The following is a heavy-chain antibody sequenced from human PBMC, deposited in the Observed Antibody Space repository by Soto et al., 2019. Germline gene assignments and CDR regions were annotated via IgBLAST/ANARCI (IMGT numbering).Heavy chain of an antibody. D-gene: IGHD6-13*01. J-gene: IGHJ4*02. CDR2: ISGGGGST. CDR3: AKDVYGSTIYSLDF. V-gene: IGHV3-23*01. CDR1: GFTFSSYA. Sequence: EVQLLESGGGLVQPGGSLRLSCAASGFTFSSYAMSWVRQAPGKGLEWVSVISGGGGSTYYADSVKGRFTISRDNSQETLYLQMNSLRAEDTAVYYCAKDVYGSTIYSLDFWGQGTLVTVSS.